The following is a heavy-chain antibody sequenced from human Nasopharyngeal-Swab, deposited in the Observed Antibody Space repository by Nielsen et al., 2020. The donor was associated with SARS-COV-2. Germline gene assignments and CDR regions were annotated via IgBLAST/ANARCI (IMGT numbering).Heavy chain of an antibody. CDR3: ARDLYSSGWYRTNWYFDL. CDR2: INPSGGST. V-gene: IGHV1-46*01. J-gene: IGHJ2*01. D-gene: IGHD6-19*01. CDR1: GYTFTSYY. Sequence: ASVKVSCKASGYTFTSYYMHWVRQAPAQGLEWMGIINPSGGSTIYAQKFQGRVAMTRDTSTSTVCMELSSLRSEDTAVYYCARDLYSSGWYRTNWYFDLWGRGTLVTVSS.